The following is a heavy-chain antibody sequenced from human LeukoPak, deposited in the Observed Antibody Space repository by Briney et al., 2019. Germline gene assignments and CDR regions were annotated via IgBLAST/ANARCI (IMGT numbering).Heavy chain of an antibody. V-gene: IGHV4-34*01. D-gene: IGHD3-16*02. J-gene: IGHJ4*02. Sequence: SETLSLTCAVYGGSFSGYYWSWIRQPPGKGLEWIGEVNHSGSTNYNPSLKSRVTISVDTSKNQFSLKLSSVTAADTAVYYCARGETVMITFGGVIVASSFDYWGQGTLVTVSS. CDR1: GGSFSGYY. CDR2: VNHSGST. CDR3: ARGETVMITFGGVIVASSFDY.